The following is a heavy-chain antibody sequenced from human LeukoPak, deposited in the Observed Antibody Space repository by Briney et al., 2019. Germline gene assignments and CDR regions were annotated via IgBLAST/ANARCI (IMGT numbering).Heavy chain of an antibody. CDR3: ARGRNIVVVVAAPPIDY. CDR2: INHSGST. D-gene: IGHD2-15*01. V-gene: IGHV4-34*01. Sequence: SETLSLTCAVYGGSFSGYYWSWIRQPPGKGLEWIGEINHSGSTNYNPSLKSRVTISVDTSKNQFSLKLSSVTAADTAVYYCARGRNIVVVVAAPPIDYWGQGTLVTVSS. CDR1: GGSFSGYY. J-gene: IGHJ4*02.